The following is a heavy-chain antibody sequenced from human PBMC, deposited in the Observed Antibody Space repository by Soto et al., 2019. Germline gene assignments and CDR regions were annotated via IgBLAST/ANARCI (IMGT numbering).Heavy chain of an antibody. CDR1: GGSVSSGSYY. J-gene: IGHJ4*01. CDR3: ARVAVAGTRVDY. CDR2: IYHSGST. V-gene: IGHV4-39*07. Sequence: ETQSLTGTVSGGSVSSGSYYWSWVRQPPGKGLEWIGEIYHSGSTNYNPSLKSRVTISVDKSKNQFSLKLSSVTAADTAVYYCARVAVAGTRVDYWGHGTLVTVSS. D-gene: IGHD6-19*01.